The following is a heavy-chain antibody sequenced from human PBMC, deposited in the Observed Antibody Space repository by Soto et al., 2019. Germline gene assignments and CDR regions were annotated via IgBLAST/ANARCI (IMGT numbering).Heavy chain of an antibody. Sequence: QEQLVESGGGVVQAGRSLRLSCAASGFTFNFFGMHWVRHAPGKGLEWVAVISYDGSEKYYADSVKGRFTMSRDNSKNMVYLEMSSLRPEDTYVYYCAKERRYSFDALDIWGHGTMVTVS. CDR3: AKERRYSFDALDI. CDR1: GFTFNFFG. J-gene: IGHJ3*02. V-gene: IGHV3-30*18. CDR2: ISYDGSEK. D-gene: IGHD5-18*01.